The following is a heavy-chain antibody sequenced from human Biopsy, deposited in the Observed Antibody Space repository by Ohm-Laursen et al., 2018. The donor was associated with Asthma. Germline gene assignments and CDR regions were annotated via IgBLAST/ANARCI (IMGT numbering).Heavy chain of an antibody. D-gene: IGHD5-18*01. CDR2: ISSSSSTI. CDR3: ARFKRGYSYGYAGVFDY. J-gene: IGHJ4*02. Sequence: SLRLSCAASGFTFSSYSINWVRQAPGKGLEWVSYISSSSSTIYYADSVKGRFTTSRDNAKNSLYLQMNSLRDEDTAVYYCARFKRGYSYGYAGVFDYWGQGTLVTVSS. CDR1: GFTFSSYS. V-gene: IGHV3-48*02.